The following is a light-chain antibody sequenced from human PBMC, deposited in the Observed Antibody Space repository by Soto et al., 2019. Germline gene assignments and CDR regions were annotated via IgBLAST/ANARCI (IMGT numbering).Light chain of an antibody. CDR1: QGIRND. CDR3: LQKYFYPFT. V-gene: IGKV1-6*01. CDR2: AAS. Sequence: AIQITQAPSSLSASVGDRVTSTCRASQGIRNDLDWFQQKPGKAPKLLIYAASNLQSGVPARFSGSGSGTDFTLTISSLQPEDFATYYCLQKYFYPFTFGPGTKVDIK. J-gene: IGKJ3*01.